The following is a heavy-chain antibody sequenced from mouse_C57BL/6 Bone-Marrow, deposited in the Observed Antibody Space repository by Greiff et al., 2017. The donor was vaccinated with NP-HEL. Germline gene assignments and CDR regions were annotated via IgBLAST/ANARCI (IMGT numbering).Heavy chain of an antibody. D-gene: IGHD4-1*01. V-gene: IGHV1-26*01. CDR2: INPNNGGT. CDR3: ARRGINWDDY. J-gene: IGHJ2*01. Sequence: VQLQQSGPGLVKPGASVKISCKASGYTFTDYYMNWVKQSHGKSLEWIGDINPNNGGTSYNQKFKGKATLTVDKSSSTAYMELRSLTSEDSAVYYCARRGINWDDYWGQGTTLTVSS. CDR1: GYTFTDYY.